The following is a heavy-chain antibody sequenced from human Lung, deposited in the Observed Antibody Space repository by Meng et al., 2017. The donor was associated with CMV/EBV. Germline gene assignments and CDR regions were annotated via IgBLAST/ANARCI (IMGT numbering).Heavy chain of an antibody. J-gene: IGHJ4*02. Sequence: EKQRVGAGGGLVRPGGSLRAPCKVSGLRVSRFWMSWVRQAPGKGLEWGANIKEDGSEKYYVDSVKGRFTISRDNAKNSLYLQMNSLRVEDTAVYYCRDGHYSGRWGQGTLVTVSS. V-gene: IGHV3-7*02. CDR2: IKEDGSEK. CDR3: RDGHYSGR. D-gene: IGHD2-8*01. CDR1: GLRVSRFW.